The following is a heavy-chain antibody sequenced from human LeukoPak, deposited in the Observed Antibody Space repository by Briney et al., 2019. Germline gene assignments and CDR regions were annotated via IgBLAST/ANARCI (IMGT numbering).Heavy chain of an antibody. V-gene: IGHV4-39*01. D-gene: IGHD1-1*01. CDR1: GGSISSSSYY. Sequence: SETLSLTCSVSGGSISSSSYYWGWLRQPPGKGLEWIGSSFHSGSPYYNPSLKSRVTISVDTSKNQFSLKLSSVTDADTAVCYCARATATGSWGLFDYWGQGTQVIVSS. CDR2: SFHSGSP. CDR3: ARATATGSWGLFDY. J-gene: IGHJ4*02.